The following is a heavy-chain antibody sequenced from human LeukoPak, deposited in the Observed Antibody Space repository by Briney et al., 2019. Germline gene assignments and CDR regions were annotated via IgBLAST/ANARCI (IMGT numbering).Heavy chain of an antibody. D-gene: IGHD2/OR15-2a*01. CDR1: GFTFSSYG. V-gene: IGHV3-30*18. J-gene: IGHJ6*02. CDR3: AKDLIRIDYYYGMDV. CDR2: ISYDGSNK. Sequence: PGGSLRLSCAASGFTFSSYGMHWVRQAPGKGLEWVAVISYDGSNKYYADSVKGRFTISRDNSKNTLYLQMNSLRAEDTAVYYCAKDLIRIDYYYGMDVWGQGTTVTVSS.